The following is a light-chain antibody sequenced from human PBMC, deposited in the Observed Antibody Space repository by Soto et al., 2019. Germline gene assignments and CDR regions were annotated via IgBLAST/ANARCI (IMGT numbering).Light chain of an antibody. CDR1: SSDVGNYNL. J-gene: IGLJ1*01. Sequence: QSALTQSASVSGSPGQSITISCTGTSSDVGNYNLVSWYQHHPGKAPKLMIYEVSKRPSGVSNRFSGSKSGDTASLTISGLQAEDEADYYCCSYAGSNYVFGTGTKVTVL. CDR3: CSYAGSNYV. CDR2: EVS. V-gene: IGLV2-23*02.